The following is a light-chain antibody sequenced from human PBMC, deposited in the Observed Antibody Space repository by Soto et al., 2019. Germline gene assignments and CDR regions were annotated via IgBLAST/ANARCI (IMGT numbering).Light chain of an antibody. CDR2: EVS. CDR3: CSDAGSSTRV. J-gene: IGLJ1*01. Sequence: ALTQPASVSGSPGQLITISCTGTSSDVGSYNLVSWYQQHPGKAPKLMIYEVSKRPSGVSNRFSGSKSGNTASLTISGLQADDEADYYCCSDAGSSTRVFGSCSKVT. V-gene: IGLV2-23*02. CDR1: SSDVGSYNL.